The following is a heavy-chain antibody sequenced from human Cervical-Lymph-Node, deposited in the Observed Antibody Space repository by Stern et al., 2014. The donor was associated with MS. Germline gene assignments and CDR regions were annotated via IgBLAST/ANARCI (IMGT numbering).Heavy chain of an antibody. J-gene: IGHJ6*02. CDR1: GGTFSSYA. CDR2: IIPIFGTA. D-gene: IGHD2-15*01. V-gene: IGHV1-69*01. CDR3: ARGGCSGGSCYPGYYYYYGMDV. Sequence: AQLVQSGAEVKKPGSSVKVSCKASGGTFSSYAISWVRQAPGQGLEWMGGIIPIFGTANYAQKFQGRVTITADESTSTAYMELSSLRSEDTAVYYCARGGCSGGSCYPGYYYYYGMDVWGQGTTVTVSS.